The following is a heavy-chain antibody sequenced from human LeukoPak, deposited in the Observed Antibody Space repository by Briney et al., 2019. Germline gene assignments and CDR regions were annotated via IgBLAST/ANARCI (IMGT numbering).Heavy chain of an antibody. J-gene: IGHJ4*02. CDR1: GFTFGSYA. CDR3: ARGRYFDY. CDR2: ISDTGGST. V-gene: IGHV3-23*01. Sequence: PGGSLRLSCAASGFTFGSYAMSWVRQTPGKGLEWVSAISDTGGSTYYADSVRGRFTISRDNAKNSLYLQMNSLRAEDTAVYYCARGRYFDYWGQGTLVTVSS.